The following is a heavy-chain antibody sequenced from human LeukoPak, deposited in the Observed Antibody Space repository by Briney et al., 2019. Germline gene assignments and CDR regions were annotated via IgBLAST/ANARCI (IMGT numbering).Heavy chain of an antibody. CDR3: AKDGGDTIFGVVVAAGIDY. CDR2: ISGSGGST. CDR1: GFTFSSYA. V-gene: IGHV3-23*01. D-gene: IGHD3-3*01. Sequence: GGSLRLSCAASGFTFSSYAMSWVRQAPGKGLEWVSAISGSGGSTYYADSVKGRFTISGDNSKNTLYLQMNSLRAEDAVVYYCAKDGGDTIFGVVVAAGIDYWGQGTLVTVSS. J-gene: IGHJ4*02.